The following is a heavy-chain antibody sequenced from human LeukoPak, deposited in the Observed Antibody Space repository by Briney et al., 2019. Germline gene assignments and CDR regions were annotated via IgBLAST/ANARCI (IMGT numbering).Heavy chain of an antibody. CDR2: IYYSGST. D-gene: IGHD2-2*01. J-gene: IGHJ6*03. V-gene: IGHV4-59*01. Sequence: PSETLSLTCTVSGGSISSYYWSWIRQPPGKGLEWIGYIYYSGSTNYNPSLKSRVTISVDTSKNQFSLKLISVTAADTAVYYCARVRTSCNPECDYYYMDVWGKGTTVTVSS. CDR1: GGSISSYY. CDR3: ARVRTSCNPECDYYYMDV.